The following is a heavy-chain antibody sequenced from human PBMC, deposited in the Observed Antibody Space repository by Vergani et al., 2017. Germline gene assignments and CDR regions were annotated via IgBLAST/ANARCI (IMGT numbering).Heavy chain of an antibody. D-gene: IGHD3-10*01. CDR1: GGSFSGYY. Sequence: QVQLQQWGAGLLKPSETLSLTCAVYGGSFSGYYWSWIRQPPGKGLEWIGEINHSGSTNYNPSLKSRVTISVDTSKNQLSLKLSSVTAADTAVYYCARGRLSPIITMVRGVMHYFDYWGQGTLVTVSS. CDR2: INHSGST. CDR3: ARGRLSPIITMVRGVMHYFDY. J-gene: IGHJ4*02. V-gene: IGHV4-34*01.